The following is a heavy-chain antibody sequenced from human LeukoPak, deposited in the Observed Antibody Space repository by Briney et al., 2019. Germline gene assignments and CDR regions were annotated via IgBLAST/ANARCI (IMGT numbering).Heavy chain of an antibody. V-gene: IGHV4-59*01. D-gene: IGHD1-1*01. CDR1: GGSFSSYC. Sequence: PSETLSLTCAVYGGSFSSYCCSWIRHPPGKGLGWNGYGYNSGSTNYNPSLKSRVTISLDTAKTKYSLKLSSVTATDTAVSYCARGVVVEAGRSFDFWGQGTLVTVSS. J-gene: IGHJ4*02. CDR3: ARGVVVEAGRSFDF. CDR2: GYNSGST.